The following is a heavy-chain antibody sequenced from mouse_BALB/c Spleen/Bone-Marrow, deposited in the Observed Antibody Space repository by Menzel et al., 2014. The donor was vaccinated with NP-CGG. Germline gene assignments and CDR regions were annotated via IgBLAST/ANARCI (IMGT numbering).Heavy chain of an antibody. J-gene: IGHJ2*01. CDR3: ARRATTVVATDY. D-gene: IGHD1-1*01. Sequence: LVESGAELVKPGASVKLSCKASGYAFTSYWMHWVKQRPGQGLEWIGEINPSNGRTNYNEKFKSKATLTVDKSSSTAYMQLSSLTSEDSAVYYCARRATTVVATDYWGLGTTLTVSS. CDR1: GYAFTSYW. CDR2: INPSNGRT. V-gene: IGHV1S81*02.